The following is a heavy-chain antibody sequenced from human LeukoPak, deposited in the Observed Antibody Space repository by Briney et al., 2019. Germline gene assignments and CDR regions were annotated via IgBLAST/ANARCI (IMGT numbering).Heavy chain of an antibody. J-gene: IGHJ4*02. D-gene: IGHD1-26*01. CDR3: ARDLQWQLYYY. Sequence: PGGSLRLSCAASGFTFNSYVMHWARHVAGKGLVWVSHISSDGTITTYADSVKGRFTVSRDNAKNTWYLQMNSLRAQDTTVYYCARDLQWQLYYYWGQGTPVTVSS. CDR1: GFTFNSYV. CDR2: ISSDGTIT. V-gene: IGHV3-74*03.